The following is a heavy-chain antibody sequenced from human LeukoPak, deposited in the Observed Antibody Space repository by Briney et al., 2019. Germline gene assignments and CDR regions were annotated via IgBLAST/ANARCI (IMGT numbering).Heavy chain of an antibody. J-gene: IGHJ4*02. CDR2: IYYSGST. CDR3: AREHLYYSSYGHYFDY. CDR1: GGSISSYY. V-gene: IGHV4-59*01. D-gene: IGHD4-11*01. Sequence: SETLSLTCTVSGGSISSYYWSWIRQPPGKGLEWIGYIYYSGSTNYNPSLKSRVTISVDTSKNQFSLKLSSVTAADTAVYYCAREHLYYSSYGHYFDYWGRGTLVTVSS.